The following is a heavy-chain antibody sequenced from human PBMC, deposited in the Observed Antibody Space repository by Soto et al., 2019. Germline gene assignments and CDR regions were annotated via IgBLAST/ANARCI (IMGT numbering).Heavy chain of an antibody. CDR1: GFTFSSYG. D-gene: IGHD1-1*01. V-gene: IGHV3-33*01. J-gene: IGHJ4*02. Sequence: QVQLVESGGGVVQPGRSLRLSCAASGFTFSSYGMHWVRQAPGKGLEWVAVIWYDGSNKYYADSVKGRFTISRDNSKNTLDLQMNSRRAEDTAVYYCARDRVPGPLVDWGQGTLVTVSS. CDR3: ARDRVPGPLVD. CDR2: IWYDGSNK.